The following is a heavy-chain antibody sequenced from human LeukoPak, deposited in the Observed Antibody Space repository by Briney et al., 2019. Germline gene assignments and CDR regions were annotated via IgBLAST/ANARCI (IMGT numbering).Heavy chain of an antibody. CDR2: ISAYNGNT. Sequence: GASVKVSCKASGYTFTSYGISWVRQAPGHGLEWMGWISAYNGNTNYAQKLHGRVTMTTHTSTSTAYMELRSLRSDDTAVYYCARNSLGYCSGGSCYDYCMDVWGKGTTVTVSS. D-gene: IGHD2-15*01. V-gene: IGHV1-18*01. CDR1: GYTFTSYG. J-gene: IGHJ6*03. CDR3: ARNSLGYCSGGSCYDYCMDV.